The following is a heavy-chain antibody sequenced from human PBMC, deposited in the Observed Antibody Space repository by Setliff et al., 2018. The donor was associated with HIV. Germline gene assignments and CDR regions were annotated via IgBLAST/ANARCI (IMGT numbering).Heavy chain of an antibody. V-gene: IGHV4-39*07. CDR2: IYYTGSN. J-gene: IGHJ4*02. Sequence: ASETLSLTCNVSGGSISNNNFYWGWVRQPPGKGLEWIASIYYTGSNSYNPALKSRVAVSVDAAKNQFSLKVNSVTATDTAVYFCLRLYRGSSTEEKSDLWGQGILVTVS. CDR1: GGSISNNNFY. CDR3: LRLYRGSSTEEKSDL. D-gene: IGHD4-4*01.